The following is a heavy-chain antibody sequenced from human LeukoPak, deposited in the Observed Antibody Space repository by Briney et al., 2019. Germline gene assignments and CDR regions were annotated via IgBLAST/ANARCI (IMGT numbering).Heavy chain of an antibody. CDR1: GGSISSYY. Sequence: SETLSLTCTVSGGSISSYYWSWIRQPPGKGLEWIGYIYYSGSTNYNPSLKSRVTISVDTSKNQFSLKLSSVTAADTAVYYCARDLGRYSLGSYGMDVWGQETTVTVSS. D-gene: IGHD5-18*01. CDR3: ARDLGRYSLGSYGMDV. V-gene: IGHV4-59*01. J-gene: IGHJ6*02. CDR2: IYYSGST.